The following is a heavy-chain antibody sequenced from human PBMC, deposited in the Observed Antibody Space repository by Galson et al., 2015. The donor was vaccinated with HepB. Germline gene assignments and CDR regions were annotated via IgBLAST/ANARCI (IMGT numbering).Heavy chain of an antibody. J-gene: IGHJ4*02. V-gene: IGHV3-23*01. Sequence: LRLSCAASGFTFSSYAMSWVRQAPGKGLEWVSAISGSGGSTYYADSVKGRFTISRDNSKNTLYLQMNSLRAEDTAVYYCAKSLAYCGGDCHLYFDYWGQGTLVTVSS. CDR3: AKSLAYCGGDCHLYFDY. CDR2: ISGSGGST. D-gene: IGHD2-21*02. CDR1: GFTFSSYA.